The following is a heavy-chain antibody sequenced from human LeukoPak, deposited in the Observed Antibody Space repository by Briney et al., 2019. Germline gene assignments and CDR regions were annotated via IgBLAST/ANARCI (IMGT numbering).Heavy chain of an antibody. D-gene: IGHD3-22*01. Sequence: PGGSLRLSCAASGFTFSSYWMSWVRQAPGKGLEWVANIKQDGSEKYYVDSVKGRFTISRDNAKNSLYLQMNSLRAEDTAVYYCARDQSGYYDSSGYPDAFDIWGQGTMVTVPS. J-gene: IGHJ3*02. CDR2: IKQDGSEK. V-gene: IGHV3-7*01. CDR1: GFTFSSYW. CDR3: ARDQSGYYDSSGYPDAFDI.